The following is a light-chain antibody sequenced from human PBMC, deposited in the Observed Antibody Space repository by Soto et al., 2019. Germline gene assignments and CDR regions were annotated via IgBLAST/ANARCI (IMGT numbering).Light chain of an antibody. J-gene: IGKJ2*01. Sequence: DIQMTQSPGSVSASVGDRVTITCRASKGVSTWVAWFQQKPGQAPKLLIYAASLLQSGVPSRFNGSGSGTEFTLTISSLQPEDSATYFCQQANSFPVTFGQGTKLEI. CDR2: AAS. V-gene: IGKV1-12*01. CDR1: KGVSTW. CDR3: QQANSFPVT.